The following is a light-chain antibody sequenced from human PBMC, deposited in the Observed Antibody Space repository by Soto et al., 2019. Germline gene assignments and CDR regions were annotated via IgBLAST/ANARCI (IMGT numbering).Light chain of an antibody. Sequence: QSVLTQPASVSGSPGQSMTISCTGTSSDVGGYNFVSWYQQHPGKAPKLMIYEVSNRPSGVSNRFSASKSGNTASLTISGLQAEDEADYYCSSYTSSSTLLYVFGTGTKVTVL. CDR3: SSYTSSSTLLYV. V-gene: IGLV2-14*01. CDR2: EVS. CDR1: SSDVGGYNF. J-gene: IGLJ1*01.